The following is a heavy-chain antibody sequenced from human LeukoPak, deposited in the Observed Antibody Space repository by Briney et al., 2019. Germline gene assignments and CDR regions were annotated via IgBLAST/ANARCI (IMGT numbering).Heavy chain of an antibody. CDR2: IGTTGDT. J-gene: IGHJ4*02. CDR1: GFTFSSYD. Sequence: GGSLRLSCAASGFTFSSYDMHWVRQATGKGLEWVSAIGTTGDTYYPDSVRGRFTISRENVKNSLYLQMNSLRAEDTAVYYCASSPSYSSSWYALGSWGQGTLVTVSS. V-gene: IGHV3-13*01. CDR3: ASSPSYSSSWYALGS. D-gene: IGHD6-13*01.